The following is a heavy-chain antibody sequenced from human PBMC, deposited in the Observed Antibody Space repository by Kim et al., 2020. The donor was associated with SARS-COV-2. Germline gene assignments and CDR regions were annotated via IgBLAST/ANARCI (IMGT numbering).Heavy chain of an antibody. CDR3: AGPRDLYWYFDL. Sequence: SETLSLTCAVYGGSLSGYSWSWIRQAPGKGLEWIGEILRSGANYNPSLKSRVIISVDTSKNQFSLKLNSVTAADTAVYYCAGPRDLYWYFDLWGRGTLVTVSS. CDR1: GGSLSGYS. V-gene: IGHV4-34*12. CDR2: ILRSGA. J-gene: IGHJ2*01.